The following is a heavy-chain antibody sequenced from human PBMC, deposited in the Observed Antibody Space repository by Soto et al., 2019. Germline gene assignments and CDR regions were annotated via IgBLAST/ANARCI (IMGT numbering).Heavy chain of an antibody. CDR3: ARVGPWVPYYYDSSPYTFENRFDP. Sequence: LALTCAVSGYSISSGYYWGWLRQPPGKGLEWXGSIYHGGSTYYNPSLNSRVTLSIDMTNNHVSLILNSVTAADTAVYYCARVGPWVPYYYDSSPYTFENRFDPWGQGTLVTVSS. D-gene: IGHD3-22*01. CDR2: IYHGGST. V-gene: IGHV4-38-2*01. CDR1: GYSISSGYY. J-gene: IGHJ5*02.